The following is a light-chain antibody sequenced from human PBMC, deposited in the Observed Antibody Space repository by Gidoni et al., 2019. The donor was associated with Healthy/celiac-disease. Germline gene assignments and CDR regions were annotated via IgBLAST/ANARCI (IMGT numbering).Light chain of an antibody. CDR3: QQDYSTPLT. CDR2: WAS. V-gene: IGKV4-1*01. J-gene: IGKJ4*01. Sequence: DIVLTQFLDSLAVSLGVRATINCKSSQSVLYSSNNKNYLAWYQQKPGQPPKRLIYWASTRESGVPDRFSGSGSGRDFTITISSLQAEDVAVYYCQQDYSTPLTFGGGTKVEIK. CDR1: QSVLYSSNNKNY.